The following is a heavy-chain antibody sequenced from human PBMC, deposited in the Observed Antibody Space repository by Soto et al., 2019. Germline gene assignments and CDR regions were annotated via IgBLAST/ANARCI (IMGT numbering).Heavy chain of an antibody. D-gene: IGHD3-10*01. CDR3: ARDRTGPTQSCDY. J-gene: IGHJ4*02. V-gene: IGHV1-2*02. Sequence: RASVKVSCKASGYTFTGYYMHWVRQAPGQGLEWMGWINPNSGGTNYAQKFQGRVTMTRDTSISTAYMELSRLRSDDTAVYYCARDRTGPTQSCDYWGQGTLVTVSS. CDR1: GYTFTGYY. CDR2: INPNSGGT.